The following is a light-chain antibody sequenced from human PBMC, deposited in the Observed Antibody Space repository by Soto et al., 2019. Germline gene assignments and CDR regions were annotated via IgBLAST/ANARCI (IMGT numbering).Light chain of an antibody. CDR1: SSNIGGNS. CDR3: AAWDDKLNGPV. Sequence: QPVLTQPPSASGTPGQRVTISCSGSSSNIGGNSVNWYQHLPGTAPKILMYSDDERPSGVPDRFSGSKSGTSASLAISGLQSEDEADYYCAAWDDKLNGPVFGGGTKLTVL. V-gene: IGLV1-44*01. J-gene: IGLJ2*01. CDR2: SDD.